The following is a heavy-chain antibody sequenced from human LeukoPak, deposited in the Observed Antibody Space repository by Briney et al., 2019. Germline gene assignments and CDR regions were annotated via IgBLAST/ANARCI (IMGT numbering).Heavy chain of an antibody. J-gene: IGHJ3*02. CDR2: IYPGDSDT. CDR1: GDTFASYW. V-gene: IGHV5-51*01. CDR3: ARRAGATQGLDAFDI. Sequence: GESLKISCKGSGDTFASYWIGWVRQMPGKGLEWMGIIYPGDSDTRYSPSFQGQVTISADKSISTAYLQWSSLKASDTAMYYCARRAGATQGLDAFDIWGQGTMVTVSS.